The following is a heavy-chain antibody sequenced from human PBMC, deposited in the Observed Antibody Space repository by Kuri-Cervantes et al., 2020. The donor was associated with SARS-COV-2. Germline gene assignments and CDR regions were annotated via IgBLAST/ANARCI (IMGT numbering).Heavy chain of an antibody. Sequence: SETLSLTCAVHGWSFSGYYWSWIRQPPGKGLEWIGEINHGGGTNYNPSLMSRVTISVDTSRNQFSLKLRSVTAADTAVYYCARGVRFLDPKYYYFYYYMDVWGKGTTVTVSS. D-gene: IGHD3-3*01. V-gene: IGHV4-34*01. CDR1: GWSFSGYY. CDR2: INHGGGT. J-gene: IGHJ6*03. CDR3: ARGVRFLDPKYYYFYYYMDV.